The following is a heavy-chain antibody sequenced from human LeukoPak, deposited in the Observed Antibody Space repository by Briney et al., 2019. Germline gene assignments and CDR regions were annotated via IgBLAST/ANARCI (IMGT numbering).Heavy chain of an antibody. CDR3: AGEMATTSLDAFDY. D-gene: IGHD5-24*01. CDR1: GFTLSSYE. J-gene: IGHJ4*02. CDR2: MSSSGNSK. Sequence: GGSLRLSCAASGFTLSSYEMNWVRQAPGKGLEWVSYMSSSGNSKHYADSVKGRFTISRDNAKNSLYLQMNSLRAEDTAVYYCAGEMATTSLDAFDYWGQGTLVTVSS. V-gene: IGHV3-48*03.